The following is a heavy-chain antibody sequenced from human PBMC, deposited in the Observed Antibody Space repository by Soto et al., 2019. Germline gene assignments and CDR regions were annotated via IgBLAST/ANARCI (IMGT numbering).Heavy chain of an antibody. CDR1: GYSFTNYP. Sequence: ASVKVSCKASGYSFTNYPIAWVRRAPGQGLEWMGWISAYSGDTNYAQKFQGRVTMTRDTSTTTAYLELRSLRSDDTAVYYCATVSENKRNGWGQGTLVTVSS. CDR3: ATVSENKRNG. J-gene: IGHJ4*02. V-gene: IGHV1-18*01. CDR2: ISAYSGDT. D-gene: IGHD3-10*01.